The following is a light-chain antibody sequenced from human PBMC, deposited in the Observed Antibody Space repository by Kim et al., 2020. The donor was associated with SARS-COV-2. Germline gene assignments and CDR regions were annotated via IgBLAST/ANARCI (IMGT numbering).Light chain of an antibody. V-gene: IGKV1-9*01. Sequence: ASVGDRVTITCRASQGINSYLAWYQQKSGKAPKLLIYAASTLQSGVPSRFSGSGSGTEFTLTINSLQPEDFATYYCQQLNTYPLTFGGGTRVDIK. J-gene: IGKJ4*01. CDR1: QGINSY. CDR2: AAS. CDR3: QQLNTYPLT.